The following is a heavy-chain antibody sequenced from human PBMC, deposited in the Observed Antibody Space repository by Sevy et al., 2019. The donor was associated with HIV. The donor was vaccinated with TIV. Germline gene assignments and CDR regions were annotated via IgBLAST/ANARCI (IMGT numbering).Heavy chain of an antibody. CDR3: ARDVFLYCSSTSCLTYYYYYGMDV. J-gene: IGHJ6*02. V-gene: IGHV1-2*06. CDR2: INPNSGGT. Sequence: ASVKVSCKASGYTFTGYYMHWVRQAPGQGLEWMGRINPNSGGTNHAQKFQDRVTMTRDTSISTAYMELSRLRSDDTAVYYCARDVFLYCSSTSCLTYYYYYGMDVWGQGTTVTVSS. D-gene: IGHD2-2*01. CDR1: GYTFTGYY.